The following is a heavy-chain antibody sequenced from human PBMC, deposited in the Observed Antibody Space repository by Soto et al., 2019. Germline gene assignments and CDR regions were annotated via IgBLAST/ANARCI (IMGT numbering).Heavy chain of an antibody. CDR2: IMGTGGKT. CDR3: AKGGDNWYFDY. J-gene: IGHJ4*02. D-gene: IGHD1-20*01. CDR1: GFSFSSYP. Sequence: EVQLLESGGGLVQPGWSLTLSCAASGFSFSSYPMNWVRQAPGKGLESVAVIMGTGGKTYYADSVQGRFTISRDDSKSTVFLQMNSLRADDTATYYCAKGGDNWYFDYRGQGTLVTVTS. V-gene: IGHV3-23*01.